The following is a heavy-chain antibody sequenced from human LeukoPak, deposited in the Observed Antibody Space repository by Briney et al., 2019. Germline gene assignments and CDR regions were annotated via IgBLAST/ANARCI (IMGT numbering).Heavy chain of an antibody. CDR1: GFTFSNYA. CDR2: ISGSGGGT. D-gene: IGHD4-17*01. J-gene: IGHJ4*02. V-gene: IGHV3-23*01. CDR3: ARDPADYGAPQ. Sequence: GGSLRLSCAASGFTFSNYAMSWVRQAPGKGLEWVSAISGSGGGTYYADSVKGRFTISRDNAKNSLYLQMNSLRAEDTAVYYCARDPADYGAPQWGQGTLVTVSS.